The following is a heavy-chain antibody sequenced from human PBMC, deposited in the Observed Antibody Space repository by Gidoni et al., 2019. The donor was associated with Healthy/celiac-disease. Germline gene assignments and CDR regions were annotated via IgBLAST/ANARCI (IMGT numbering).Heavy chain of an antibody. D-gene: IGHD5-18*01. CDR1: GGSFSGYY. Sequence: QVQLQQWGAGLLKPSETLSLTCAVYGGSFSGYYWSWIRQPPGKGLEWIGEINHSGSTNYNPSLKSRVTISVDTSKNQFSLKLSSVTAADTAVYYCARGGYSYGYVSWGDYWGQGTLVTVSS. CDR3: ARGGYSYGYVSWGDY. J-gene: IGHJ4*02. CDR2: INHSGST. V-gene: IGHV4-34*01.